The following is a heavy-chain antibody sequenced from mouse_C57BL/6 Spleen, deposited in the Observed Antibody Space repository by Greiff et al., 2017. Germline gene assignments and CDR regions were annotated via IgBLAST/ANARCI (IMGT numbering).Heavy chain of an antibody. Sequence: EVTLMESGGGLVKPGGSLKLSCAASGFTFSDYGMHWVRQAPEKGLEWVAYISSGSSTIYYADTVKGRFTISRDNAKDTLFLQMTSLRSEDTAMYYCAREQTWFAYWGQGTLVTVSA. J-gene: IGHJ3*01. CDR3: AREQTWFAY. V-gene: IGHV5-17*01. CDR1: GFTFSDYG. CDR2: ISSGSSTI.